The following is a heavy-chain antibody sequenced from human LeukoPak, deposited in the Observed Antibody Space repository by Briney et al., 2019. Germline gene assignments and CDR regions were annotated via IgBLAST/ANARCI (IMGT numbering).Heavy chain of an antibody. CDR3: TREWWELLHFDY. D-gene: IGHD1-26*01. V-gene: IGHV3-49*04. CDR1: GFTFGDYA. CDR2: IRSKAYGGTT. Sequence: GGSLRLSCTASGFTFGDYAMSWVRQAPGKGLEWVGSIRSKAYGGTTEYAASVKGRFTISRDDSKSIAYLQMNSLKTEDTAVYYCTREWWELLHFDYWGQGTLVTVSS. J-gene: IGHJ4*02.